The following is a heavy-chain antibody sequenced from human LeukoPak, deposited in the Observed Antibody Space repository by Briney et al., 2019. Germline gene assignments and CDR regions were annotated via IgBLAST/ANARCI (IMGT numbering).Heavy chain of an antibody. V-gene: IGHV4-38-2*01. D-gene: IGHD1-26*01. CDR1: GYSINSGYY. Sequence: SETLSLTCAVSGYSINSGYYWGWIRQPPGKGLEWIGSIYHSGSTYYNPSLKSRVTISVDTSKNQFSLKLSSVTAADTAVYYCARQLLPDYWGQGTLVTVSS. J-gene: IGHJ4*02. CDR3: ARQLLPDY. CDR2: IYHSGST.